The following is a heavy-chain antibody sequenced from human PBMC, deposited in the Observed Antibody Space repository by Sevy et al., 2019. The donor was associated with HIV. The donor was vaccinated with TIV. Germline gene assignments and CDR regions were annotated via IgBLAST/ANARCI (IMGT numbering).Heavy chain of an antibody. J-gene: IGHJ4*02. V-gene: IGHV3-23*01. Sequence: GGSLRLSCAASGFTFSSYAMSWVRQAPGKGLEWVSAISGSGGSTYYADSVKGRFTISRDNSKNTLYLQMNSLRAEDTAVYYCARGSLYSSGWSESLDYWGQGTLVTVSS. CDR1: GFTFSSYA. CDR2: ISGSGGST. D-gene: IGHD6-19*01. CDR3: ARGSLYSSGWSESLDY.